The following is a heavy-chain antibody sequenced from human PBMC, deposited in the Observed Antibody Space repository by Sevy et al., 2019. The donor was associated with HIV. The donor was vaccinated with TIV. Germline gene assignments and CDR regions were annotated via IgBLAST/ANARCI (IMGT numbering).Heavy chain of an antibody. J-gene: IGHJ5*02. CDR1: GGSIXSGTYY. D-gene: IGHD6-13*01. Sequence: SETLSLTCTXSGGSIXSGTYYWGWIRRPPGKGLEWIGTXYXXGSTYYDSSLKSRVTISVDTSKNQFSLKLSSVTAAXXAVYYCARHRNSLDMAAAGNWXDPWGQGTLVTVSS. CDR3: ARHRNSLDMAAAGNWXDP. V-gene: IGHV4-39*01. CDR2: XYXXGST.